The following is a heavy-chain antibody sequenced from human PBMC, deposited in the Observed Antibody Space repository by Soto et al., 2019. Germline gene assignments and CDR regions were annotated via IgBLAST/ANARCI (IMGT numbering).Heavy chain of an antibody. J-gene: IGHJ4*02. V-gene: IGHV4-34*01. CDR1: GGSFSAYY. D-gene: IGHD3-22*01. CDR3: ARGSVDTVDISGFHEY. Sequence: SETLSLTCAVYGGSFSAYYWSWIRQPPGKGLEWIGEINHSGGTSYNPSLKSRVTISVDTSKSQFSLKLTSVTAADRAVYYCARGSVDTVDISGFHEYWGKGTPVTISS. CDR2: INHSGGT.